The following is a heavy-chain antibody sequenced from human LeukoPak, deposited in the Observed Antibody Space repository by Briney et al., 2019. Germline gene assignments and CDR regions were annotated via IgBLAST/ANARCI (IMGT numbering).Heavy chain of an antibody. CDR2: IYPGDSDT. CDR3: ARLKIPGYSYGRPWYYFDY. V-gene: IGHV5-51*01. CDR1: GYSFTSYW. J-gene: IGHJ4*02. Sequence: KPGESLKISCKGSGYSFTSYWIGWVRQMPGKGLEWMGIIYPGDSDTRYSPSFQGQVTISADKSISTAYLQWSSLKASDTAMYYCARLKIPGYSYGRPWYYFDYWGQGTLVTVSS. D-gene: IGHD5-18*01.